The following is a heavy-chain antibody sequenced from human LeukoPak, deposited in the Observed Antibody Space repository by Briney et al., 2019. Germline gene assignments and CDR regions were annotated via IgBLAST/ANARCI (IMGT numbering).Heavy chain of an antibody. D-gene: IGHD3-22*01. J-gene: IGHJ4*02. CDR1: GFTFDDYA. Sequence: GGSLRLSCAASGFTFDDYAMHWVRQAPGKGLEWVSGISWNSGSIGYADSVKGRFTIYRDNAKNSLYLQMNSLRAEDMALYYCAKGSDSSGYYYPDYWGQGTLVTVSS. CDR2: ISWNSGSI. CDR3: AKGSDSSGYYYPDY. V-gene: IGHV3-9*03.